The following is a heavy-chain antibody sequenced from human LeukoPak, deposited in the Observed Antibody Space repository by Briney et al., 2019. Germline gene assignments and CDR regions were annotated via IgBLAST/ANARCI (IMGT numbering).Heavy chain of an antibody. J-gene: IGHJ4*02. D-gene: IGHD3-22*01. V-gene: IGHV4-59*01. CDR2: IYYSGST. CDR1: GGSISSYY. CDR3: ARQSISGSSLSYFDY. Sequence: PSETLSLTCTVSGGSISSYYWGWIRQPPGKGLEWIGYIYYSGSTNYNPSLKSRVTISVDTSKNQFSLKLSSVTAADTAVYYCARQSISGSSLSYFDYWGQGTLVTVSS.